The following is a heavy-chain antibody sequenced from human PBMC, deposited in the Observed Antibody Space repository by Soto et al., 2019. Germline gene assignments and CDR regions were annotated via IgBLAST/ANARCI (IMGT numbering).Heavy chain of an antibody. Sequence: SETLSLTCTVSGGSISNYYWSWIRQPAGKGLEWIGRFYTSSNTNYNPSLRSRITMSVDTSKNQLSLKLSSVTAADTAVYYCARTKPGDPWFDPWGQGTLVTVSS. J-gene: IGHJ5*02. D-gene: IGHD1-1*01. V-gene: IGHV4-4*07. CDR1: GGSISNYY. CDR3: ARTKPGDPWFDP. CDR2: FYTSSNT.